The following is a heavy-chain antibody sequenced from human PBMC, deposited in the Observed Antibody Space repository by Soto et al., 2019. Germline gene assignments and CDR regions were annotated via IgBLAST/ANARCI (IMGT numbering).Heavy chain of an antibody. J-gene: IGHJ6*02. V-gene: IGHV3-15*01. CDR1: GFSLTKAS. D-gene: IGHD3-10*01. CDR3: TTAPFSFITLPGTSFLIGMDV. CDR2: IKSNADGGAT. Sequence: GGCLRLSCAASGFSLTKASVSWVRQAPGKGLEWVGHIKSNADGGATDYAAPVKGRFTVSRDDSRNTLYLQLNSLKTEDTAVYYCTTAPFSFITLPGTSFLIGMDVWGQGTTVTSP.